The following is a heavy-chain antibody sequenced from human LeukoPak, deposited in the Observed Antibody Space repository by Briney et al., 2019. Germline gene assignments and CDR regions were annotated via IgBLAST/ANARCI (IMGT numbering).Heavy chain of an antibody. J-gene: IGHJ4*02. Sequence: SETLSLTCPVTGGSISSYYWSWIRQPAGKGLDWIGRIYTSGSTNYNPSLQSRVTISVDKSKNQFSLTLSSVTAAHTAVCYCAREMVVAATGGFDYWGQGTLVTVSS. CDR2: IYTSGST. CDR1: GGSISSYY. D-gene: IGHD2-15*01. V-gene: IGHV4-4*07. CDR3: AREMVVAATGGFDY.